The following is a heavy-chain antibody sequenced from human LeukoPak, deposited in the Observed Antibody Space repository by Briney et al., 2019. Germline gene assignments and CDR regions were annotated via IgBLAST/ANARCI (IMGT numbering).Heavy chain of an antibody. Sequence: SVKVSCKASGGTFSSYAISWVRQAPGPGLEWMGGIIPIFGTANYAQKFRGRVTITTDESTSTAYMELSSLRSEDTAVYYCARMLGRFLEWLRFDPWGQGTLVTVSS. J-gene: IGHJ5*02. CDR3: ARMLGRFLEWLRFDP. D-gene: IGHD3-3*01. V-gene: IGHV1-69*05. CDR1: GGTFSSYA. CDR2: IIPIFGTA.